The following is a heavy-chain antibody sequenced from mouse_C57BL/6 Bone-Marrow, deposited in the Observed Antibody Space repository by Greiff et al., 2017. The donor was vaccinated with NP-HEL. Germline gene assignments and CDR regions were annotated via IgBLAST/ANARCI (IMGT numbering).Heavy chain of an antibody. CDR1: GYTFTSYW. V-gene: IGHV1-61*01. J-gene: IGHJ2*01. CDR2: IYPSDSET. CDR3: ARRGELGVYYFDY. D-gene: IGHD4-1*01. Sequence: VQLQQPGAELVRPGSSVKLSCKASGYTFTSYWMDWVKQRPGQGLEWIGNIYPSDSETHYNQKFKDKATLTVDKSSSTAYMQLSSLTSEDSAVYYCARRGELGVYYFDYWGQGTTLTVSS.